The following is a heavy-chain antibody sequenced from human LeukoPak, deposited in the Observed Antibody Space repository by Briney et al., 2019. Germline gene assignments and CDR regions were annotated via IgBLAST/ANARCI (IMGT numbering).Heavy chain of an antibody. V-gene: IGHV3-48*03. J-gene: IGHJ6*04. CDR1: GFTLIRHE. CDR3: AELGITMIGGV. D-gene: IGHD3-10*02. CDR2: ISSSGSTI. Sequence: GGFLRLPCAASGFTLIRHETNWVRQAPGKGLEWVSYISSSGSTIYYADSVKGRFTISRDNAKNSLYLQMNSLRAEDTAVYYCAELGITMIGGVWGKGTTVTISS.